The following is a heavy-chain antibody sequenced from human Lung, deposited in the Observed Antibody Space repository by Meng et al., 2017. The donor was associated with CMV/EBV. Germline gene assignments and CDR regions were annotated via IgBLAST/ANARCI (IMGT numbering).Heavy chain of an antibody. V-gene: IGHV3-48*03. D-gene: IGHD3-3*01. CDR1: GFTFSSYG. J-gene: IGHJ6*02. CDR3: ARDPLYDLGNFYYYGMDV. Sequence: GESXKISCVASGFTFSSYGVSWVRQAPGKGLEWVSYISGSGSTIYYADSVKGRFTISRDNAKNSLHLQMNSLRAEDTAVYYCARDPLYDLGNFYYYGMDVXGQGXTVTVS. CDR2: ISGSGSTI.